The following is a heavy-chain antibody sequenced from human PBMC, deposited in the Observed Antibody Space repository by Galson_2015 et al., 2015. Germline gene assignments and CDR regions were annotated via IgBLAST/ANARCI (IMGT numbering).Heavy chain of an antibody. CDR1: GFTFDDYA. V-gene: IGHV3-9*01. D-gene: IGHD3-16*01. J-gene: IGHJ4*02. Sequence: SLRLSCAASGFTFDDYAMHWVRQAPGKGLEWVSGISWNSGSIGYADSVKGRFTISRDNAKNSLYLQMNSLRAEDTALYYCAKDQFGLYFDYWGQGTLVTVSS. CDR3: AKDQFGLYFDY. CDR2: ISWNSGSI.